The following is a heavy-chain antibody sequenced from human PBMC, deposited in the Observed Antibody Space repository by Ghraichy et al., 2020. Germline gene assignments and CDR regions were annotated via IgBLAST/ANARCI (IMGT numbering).Heavy chain of an antibody. V-gene: IGHV3-23*01. CDR1: GFTFSNYA. D-gene: IGHD1-1*01. Sequence: GGSLRLSCAASGFTFSNYAMIWVRLAPGKGLYWVSAIGGSGGSTYYADSVKGRFSISRDNSMNTLYLQMNSLRAEDTAVYYCAKTTPGTFYGMDAWGQGTTVTVSS. CDR2: IGGSGGST. J-gene: IGHJ6*02. CDR3: AKTTPGTFYGMDA.